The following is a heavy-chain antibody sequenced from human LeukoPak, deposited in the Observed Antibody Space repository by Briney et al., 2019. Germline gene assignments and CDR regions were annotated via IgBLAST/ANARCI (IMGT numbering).Heavy chain of an antibody. CDR2: ISGPGGST. V-gene: IGHV3-23*01. Sequence: GGSLRLSCSASGFTFINYAMSWVRQAPGKGLEWVSGISGPGGSTYYADSVKGRFTISRDNAKNSLYLQMNSLRDEDTAVYYCARDTYYYGSGSYYYDAFDIWGRGTMVTVSS. D-gene: IGHD3-10*01. J-gene: IGHJ3*02. CDR1: GFTFINYA. CDR3: ARDTYYYGSGSYYYDAFDI.